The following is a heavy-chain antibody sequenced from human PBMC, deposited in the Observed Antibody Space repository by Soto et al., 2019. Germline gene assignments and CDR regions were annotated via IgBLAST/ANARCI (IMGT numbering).Heavy chain of an antibody. CDR3: ARYELEA. V-gene: IGHV4-34*01. D-gene: IGHD3-3*01. CDR2: INHSGST. CDR1: GGSFGGYY. J-gene: IGHJ5*02. Sequence: QVQLQQWGAGLLKPSETLSLTCAVYGGSFGGYYWSWIRQPPGKGLEWIGEINHSGSTNYNPSLKSRVIISVDSSKNQFSLKLSSVTAADTAVYYCARYELEAWGQGTLVTVSS.